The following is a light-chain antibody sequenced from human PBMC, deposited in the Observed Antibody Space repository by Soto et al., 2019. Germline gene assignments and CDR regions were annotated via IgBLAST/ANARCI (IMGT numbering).Light chain of an antibody. Sequence: DIQMTQSPSILSASVGDRVTFTCRASQSISTWLAWYQLKPGKAPKLLIYGASSLGSGVPSRFSGSGSGTEFTLTIYILQPEDFATSYYQQYYPYSYTFGQGTKLEIK. J-gene: IGKJ2*01. CDR1: QSISTW. CDR3: QQYYPYSYT. CDR2: GAS. V-gene: IGKV1-5*01.